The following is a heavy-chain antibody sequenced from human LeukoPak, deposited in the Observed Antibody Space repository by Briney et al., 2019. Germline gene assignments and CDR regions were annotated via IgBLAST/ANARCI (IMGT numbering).Heavy chain of an antibody. CDR1: GYTFTGYY. CDR2: INPNSGGT. Sequence: ASVKVSCKASGYTFTGYYMHWVRQAPAQGLEWMGWINPNSGGTNYAQKFQGRVTMTRDTSISTAYMELSRLRSDDTAVYYCARGSKVYYYDSSGYLNYWGQGTLVTVSS. CDR3: ARGSKVYYYDSSGYLNY. D-gene: IGHD3-22*01. V-gene: IGHV1-2*02. J-gene: IGHJ4*02.